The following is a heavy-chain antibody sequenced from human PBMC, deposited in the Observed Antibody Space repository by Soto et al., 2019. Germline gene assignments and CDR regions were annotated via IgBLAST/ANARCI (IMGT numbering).Heavy chain of an antibody. Sequence: GGSLRLSCAASGFTFDDYAMHWVRQAPGKGLEWVSGISWNSGSIGYADSVKGRFTISRDNAKNSLYLQMNSLRAEDTALYYCAKATIAAAGIYFDYWGQGTLVTVSS. CDR3: AKATIAAAGIYFDY. CDR1: GFTFDDYA. V-gene: IGHV3-9*01. J-gene: IGHJ4*02. CDR2: ISWNSGSI. D-gene: IGHD6-13*01.